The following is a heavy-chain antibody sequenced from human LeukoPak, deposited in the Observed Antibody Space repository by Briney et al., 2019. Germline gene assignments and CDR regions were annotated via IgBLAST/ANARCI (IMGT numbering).Heavy chain of an antibody. CDR3: AKDGEWLPYYGTYYYYGMDV. J-gene: IGHJ6*02. CDR2: ISYDGSNK. D-gene: IGHD3-3*01. V-gene: IGHV3-30*18. CDR1: GFTFSSYG. Sequence: PGGSLRLSCAASGFTFSSYGMHWVRQAPGKGLEWVAVISYDGSNKYYADSVKGRFTISRDNSKNTLYLQMNSLRAEDTAVYYCAKDGEWLPYYGTYYYYGMDVWGQGTTVTVSS.